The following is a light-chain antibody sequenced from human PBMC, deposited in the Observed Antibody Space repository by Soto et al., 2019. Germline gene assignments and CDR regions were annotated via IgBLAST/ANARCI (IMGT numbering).Light chain of an antibody. CDR2: KDR. Sequence: SYELTQPPSVSVSPGQTARITCSGDSLPKQNAYWYQQKPGQAPVLVIYKDRERPSGIPERFSGSSSGTIVTLTISGVQAEDEADYYCQSADSSGGYHVIFGGGTKLTVL. J-gene: IGLJ2*01. CDR1: SLPKQN. V-gene: IGLV3-25*02. CDR3: QSADSSGGYHVI.